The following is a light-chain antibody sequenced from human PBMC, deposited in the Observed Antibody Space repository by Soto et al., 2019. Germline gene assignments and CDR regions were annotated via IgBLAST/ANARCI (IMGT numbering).Light chain of an antibody. CDR3: SSYTNTNTRV. Sequence: QSALTQPASVSGSPGQSITISCTGTSSDVGGYDYVSWYQHHPGKAPKLILYDVSNRPSGISDRFSGSKSGNTASLTISDLQAEDEADYYCSSYTNTNTRVFGGGTKLTVL. J-gene: IGLJ2*01. V-gene: IGLV2-14*03. CDR1: SSDVGGYDY. CDR2: DVS.